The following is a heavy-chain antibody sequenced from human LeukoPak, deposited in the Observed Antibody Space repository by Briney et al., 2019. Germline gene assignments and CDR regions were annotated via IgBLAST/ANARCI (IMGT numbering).Heavy chain of an antibody. V-gene: IGHV3-30*02. CDR3: TNDRARFSTYWTSFDS. Sequence: PGGSLRLSCAASGFTFSSYSMNWVRQAPGKGLEWVSFIRYVGINKYYADSVKGRFTISRDNSKNTVYLQMNSLRPDDTAVYYCTNDRARFSTYWTSFDSWGLGTLVTVSS. D-gene: IGHD1-1*01. CDR1: GFTFSSYS. CDR2: IRYVGINK. J-gene: IGHJ4*02.